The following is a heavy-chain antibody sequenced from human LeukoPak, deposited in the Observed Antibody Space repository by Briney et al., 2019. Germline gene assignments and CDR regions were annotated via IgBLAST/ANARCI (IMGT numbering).Heavy chain of an antibody. CDR2: ISSSSSYI. CDR3: ARGYYGSGSSPYYYYYYGMDV. V-gene: IGHV3-21*01. J-gene: IGHJ6*04. D-gene: IGHD3-10*01. CDR1: GFTFSSNS. Sequence: GGSLRLSCAASGFTFSSNSMNWVRQAPGKGLEWVSSISSSSSYIYYADSVKGRFTISRDNAKNSLYLQMNSLRAEDTAVYYCARGYYGSGSSPYYYYYYGMDVWGKGTTVTVSS.